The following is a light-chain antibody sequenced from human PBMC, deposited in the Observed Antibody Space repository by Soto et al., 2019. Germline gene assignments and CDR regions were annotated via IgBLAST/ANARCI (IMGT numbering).Light chain of an antibody. Sequence: QSVLTQPASVSGSPGQSITISCTGTSSDIGSYNYVSWYQQHPGKATKLIIYDVTNRPAGISIRFSASKSGDTASLTISVLQADDEADYFCSSYKSTSTPYVFGTGTKVTVL. CDR3: SSYKSTSTPYV. J-gene: IGLJ1*01. V-gene: IGLV2-14*03. CDR2: DVT. CDR1: SSDIGSYNY.